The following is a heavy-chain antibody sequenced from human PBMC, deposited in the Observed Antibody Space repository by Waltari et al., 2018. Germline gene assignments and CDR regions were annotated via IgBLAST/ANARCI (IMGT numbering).Heavy chain of an antibody. CDR1: GGSISSHY. D-gene: IGHD3-16*01. CDR3: ARDFRGTDY. J-gene: IGHJ4*02. Sequence: QVQLQESGPGLVKPSETLSLICTVPGGSISSHYWSWIRQPPGKGLEWIAYINYSGNTNYNPSLKGRVTISIDTSKNQFSLRLSSVTAADTAVYYCARDFRGTDYWGQGTLVTVSS. V-gene: IGHV4-59*11. CDR2: INYSGNT.